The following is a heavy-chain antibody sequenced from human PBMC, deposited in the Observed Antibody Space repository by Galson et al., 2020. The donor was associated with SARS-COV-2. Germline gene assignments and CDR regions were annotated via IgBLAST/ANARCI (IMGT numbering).Heavy chain of an antibody. V-gene: IGHV4-31*03. CDR2: IYYRGST. D-gene: IGHD2-2*01. CDR1: GGSISSGGYY. J-gene: IGHJ5*02. Sequence: SETLSLTCTVSGGSISSGGYYWSWIRQHPGKGLEWIGYIYYRGSTYYNPSLKSRVTISVDTSKNQFSLKLSSVTAADTAVYYCASQGGMNCSSTSCYEWDWFDPWGQGTLVTVSS. CDR3: ASQGGMNCSSTSCYEWDWFDP.